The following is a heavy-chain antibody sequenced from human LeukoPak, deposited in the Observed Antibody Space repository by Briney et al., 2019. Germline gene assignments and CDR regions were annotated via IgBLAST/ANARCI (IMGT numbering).Heavy chain of an antibody. J-gene: IGHJ5*02. Sequence: GGSLRLSCAASGFTFSDYYMTWIRQAPGKGLEWVSYISSSGTTIYYADSVKGRFTISRDNARRSLYLQMNSLRAEDTAIYYCARDCGYADYFGGGLDPWGQGTLVTVPS. CDR1: GFTFSDYY. V-gene: IGHV3-11*01. CDR3: ARDCGYADYFGGGLDP. CDR2: ISSSGTTI. D-gene: IGHD4-17*01.